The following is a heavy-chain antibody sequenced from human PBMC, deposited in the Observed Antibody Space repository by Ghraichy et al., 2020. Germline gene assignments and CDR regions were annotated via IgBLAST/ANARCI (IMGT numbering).Heavy chain of an antibody. CDR1: GFTFSKYA. D-gene: IGHD3-3*01. CDR3: AIDHLFSSGYYRPQDHGLCF. J-gene: IGHJ6*02. Sequence: GGSLRLSCAASGFTFSKYAMHWVRQAPGKGLEWVAVISYDATTKYYADSVKGRFTVSRDNSKNTHFLHMSSLRAEDTAVYYCAIDHLFSSGYYRPQDHGLCFWGQGTTVIVS. CDR2: ISYDATTK. V-gene: IGHV3-30-3*01.